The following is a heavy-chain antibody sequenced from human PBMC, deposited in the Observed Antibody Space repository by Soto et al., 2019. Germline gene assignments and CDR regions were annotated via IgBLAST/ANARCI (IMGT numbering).Heavy chain of an antibody. V-gene: IGHV1-69*06. Sequence: GASVKVSCKASGGTFSSYAISWVRQAPGQGLEWMGGIIPIFGTANYAQKFQGRVTITADKSTSTAYMELSSLRSEDTAVYYCASCSSTSCCVLNYYYGMDVWGQGTTVTVSS. CDR3: ASCSSTSCCVLNYYYGMDV. CDR2: IIPIFGTA. CDR1: GGTFSSYA. D-gene: IGHD2-2*01. J-gene: IGHJ6*02.